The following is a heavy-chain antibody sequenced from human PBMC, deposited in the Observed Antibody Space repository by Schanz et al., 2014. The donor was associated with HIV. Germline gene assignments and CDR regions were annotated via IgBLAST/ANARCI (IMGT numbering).Heavy chain of an antibody. Sequence: QVQLVESGGGVVQPGRSLRLSCAASGFTFSSYGMHWVRQAPGKGLEWVAVISYDGSNKYYADSVKGRFTISRDNSKNTLYLQINSLRADDTAVYYCARERMTANWKAGMDVWGQGTTVTVSS. CDR2: ISYDGSNK. J-gene: IGHJ6*02. V-gene: IGHV3-30*03. D-gene: IGHD2-21*02. CDR1: GFTFSSYG. CDR3: ARERMTANWKAGMDV.